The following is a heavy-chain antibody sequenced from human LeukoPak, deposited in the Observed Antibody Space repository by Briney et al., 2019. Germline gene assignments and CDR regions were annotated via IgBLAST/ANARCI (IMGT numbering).Heavy chain of an antibody. Sequence: GVLRLSCTASGFTFGDHSVSWFRQAPGKGLEWVGFIRSKAYGGTAEYAASVKGRLTISRDDSKSVAYLQMDSLKTEDTAVYYCTREIRYFDWFQADYWGQGTLVTVSS. CDR1: GFTFGDHS. D-gene: IGHD3-9*01. V-gene: IGHV3-49*03. CDR3: TREIRYFDWFQADY. CDR2: IRSKAYGGTA. J-gene: IGHJ4*02.